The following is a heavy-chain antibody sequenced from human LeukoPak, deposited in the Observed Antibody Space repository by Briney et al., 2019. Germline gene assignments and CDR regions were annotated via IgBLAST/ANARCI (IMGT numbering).Heavy chain of an antibody. V-gene: IGHV3-21*01. D-gene: IGHD6-13*01. Sequence: PGGSLRLSCAASGFTFSSYSMNWVRQAPGKGLEWVSSIGSSSSYIYYADSVKGRFTISRDNAKNSLYLQMNSLRAEDTAVYYCARDGGRQQLALAYWGQGTLVTVSS. CDR1: GFTFSSYS. J-gene: IGHJ4*02. CDR2: IGSSSSYI. CDR3: ARDGGRQQLALAY.